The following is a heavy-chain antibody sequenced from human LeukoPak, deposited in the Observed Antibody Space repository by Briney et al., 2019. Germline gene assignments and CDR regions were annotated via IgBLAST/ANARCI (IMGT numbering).Heavy chain of an antibody. V-gene: IGHV3-43*01. CDR3: AKEAPQQQLVAGYFQH. D-gene: IGHD6-13*01. CDR1: GFTFDDYT. J-gene: IGHJ1*01. CDR2: ISWNGDST. Sequence: GGSLRLSCVASGFTFDDYTMHWVRHAPRKGLEWVSLISWNGDSTYYAESVKGRFTISRDNSKNSLYLQMNSLRTEDTALYYCAKEAPQQQLVAGYFQHWGQGTLVTVSS.